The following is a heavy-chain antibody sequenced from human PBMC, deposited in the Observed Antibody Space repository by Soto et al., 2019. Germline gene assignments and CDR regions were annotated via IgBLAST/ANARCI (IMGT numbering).Heavy chain of an antibody. Sequence: GEALKISCKGPGYSFTSYWIGSVRQIPRKGLERMRIIYPGDSDTRYSPSFQGQVTISADKSISTAYLQWSSLKASDTAMYYCARLICISTSCYFRALYYYGMDVWGQGTTVTVSS. CDR1: GYSFTSYW. CDR2: IYPGDSDT. J-gene: IGHJ6*02. D-gene: IGHD2-2*01. CDR3: ARLICISTSCYFRALYYYGMDV. V-gene: IGHV5-51*01.